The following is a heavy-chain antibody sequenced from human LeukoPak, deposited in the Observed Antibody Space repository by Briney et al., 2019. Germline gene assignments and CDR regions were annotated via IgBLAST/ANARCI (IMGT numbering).Heavy chain of an antibody. CDR1: DDYCSSYY. V-gene: IGHV4-59*01. CDR3: ARDLVTVTKGFDI. D-gene: IGHD4-17*01. Sequence: PSENLPLTGAFTDDYCSSYYWTWIRQSPGNGLEGMGYISYIGRTNYNPSLKSRVTISIDTSRDQFSLRLSSVTAADTAVYYCARDLVTVTKGFDIWGQGTMVSVSS. J-gene: IGHJ3*02. CDR2: ISYIGRT.